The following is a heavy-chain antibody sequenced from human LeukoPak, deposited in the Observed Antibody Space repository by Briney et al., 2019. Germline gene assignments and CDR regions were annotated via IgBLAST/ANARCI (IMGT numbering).Heavy chain of an antibody. D-gene: IGHD3-16*01. V-gene: IGHV3-21*01. CDR2: ISSSSSYI. CDR3: ASSYDYVWGKFIGAFDI. CDR1: GFTFSSYS. J-gene: IGHJ3*02. Sequence: GSLRLSCAASGFTFSSYSMNWVRQAPGKGLEWVSSISSSSSYIYYADSVKGRFTISRDNAKNSLYLQMNSLRAEDTAVYYCASSYDYVWGKFIGAFDIWGQGTMVTVSS.